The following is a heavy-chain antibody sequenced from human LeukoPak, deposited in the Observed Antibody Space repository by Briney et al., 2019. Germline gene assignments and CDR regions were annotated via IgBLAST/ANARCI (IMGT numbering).Heavy chain of an antibody. CDR1: GFTVSSNY. Sequence: GGSLRLSCAASGFTVSSNYMSWVRQAPGKGLEWFSVIYSGGSTYYADSVKGRFTISRDNSKNTLYLQMNSLRAEDTAVYYCARDSNDYGDYGRNTYYYYYGMDVWGQGTTVTVSS. CDR3: ARDSNDYGDYGRNTYYYYYGMDV. CDR2: IYSGGST. V-gene: IGHV3-53*01. D-gene: IGHD4-17*01. J-gene: IGHJ6*02.